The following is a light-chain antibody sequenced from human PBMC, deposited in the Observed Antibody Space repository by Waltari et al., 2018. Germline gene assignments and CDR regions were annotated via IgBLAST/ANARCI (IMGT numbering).Light chain of an antibody. V-gene: IGLV2-8*01. Sequence: QSALTQPPSSSGSPGQPVTISCTGTGSDVAGYNYVSWYPQPPGKAPKLMISGVKKRPSGVPDRFSGSKSGNTASLTISGLRAEDEASYYCCSSTVTQTWVFGGGTELTVL. CDR3: CSSTVTQTWV. J-gene: IGLJ3*02. CDR1: GSDVAGYNY. CDR2: GVK.